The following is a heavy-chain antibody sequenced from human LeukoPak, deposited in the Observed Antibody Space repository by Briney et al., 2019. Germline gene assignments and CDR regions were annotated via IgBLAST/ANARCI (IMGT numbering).Heavy chain of an antibody. D-gene: IGHD4-17*01. CDR1: GFTFSNYA. J-gene: IGHJ4*02. V-gene: IGHV3-30-3*01. CDR2: ISYDGSNR. CDR3: ARGPYGDS. Sequence: GSLRLSCAASGFTFSNYAMYWVRQAPGKGLEWVAVISYDGSNRYYADSVKGRFTISRDNSKNTLYLQMNSLRVEDTAVYYCARGPYGDSWGQGTPVTVSS.